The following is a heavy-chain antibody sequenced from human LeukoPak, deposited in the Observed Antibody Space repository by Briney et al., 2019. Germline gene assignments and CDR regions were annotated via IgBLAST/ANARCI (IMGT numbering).Heavy chain of an antibody. CDR1: GGSVTTGSYY. CDR3: ARGYSSSQVSDAFDT. CDR2: IYTSGST. Sequence: SETLSLTCTVSGGSVTTGSYYWSWIRQPAGKGLEWIGRIYTSGSTNYNPSLKSRVTMSVDTSKNQFSLKLSSVTAADTAVYYCARGYSSSQVSDAFDTWGQGTMVTVSS. J-gene: IGHJ3*02. D-gene: IGHD6-6*01. V-gene: IGHV4-61*02.